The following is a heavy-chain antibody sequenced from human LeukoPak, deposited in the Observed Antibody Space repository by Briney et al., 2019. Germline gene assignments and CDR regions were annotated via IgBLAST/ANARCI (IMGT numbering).Heavy chain of an antibody. V-gene: IGHV4-59*11. CDR1: GGSISSHF. J-gene: IGHJ4*02. CDR2: IYNSGTT. CDR3: TKATQWLAFDY. Sequence: SETLSLTCTVSGGSISSHFWSWTRQPPGKGLEWIGNIYNSGTTNYNPSPKSGVTISVDTSKNQLSLQLTSVTAADTAVYYCTKATQWLAFDYWGRGTLVTVSS. D-gene: IGHD6-19*01.